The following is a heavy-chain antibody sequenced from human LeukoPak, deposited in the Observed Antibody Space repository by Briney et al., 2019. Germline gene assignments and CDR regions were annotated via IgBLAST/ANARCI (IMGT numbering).Heavy chain of an antibody. D-gene: IGHD1-1*01. J-gene: IGHJ3*02. CDR2: IKQDGSEK. CDR3: ARGQLPSGDAFDI. Sequence: SGGSLRLSCAASGFTFSSYWMSWVRQAPGKGLEWVANIKQDGSEKYYVDSVKGRFTISRDNAKNSLYLQMNSLRAEDTAVYYCARGQLPSGDAFDIWGQGTMVTVSS. CDR1: GFTFSSYW. V-gene: IGHV3-7*03.